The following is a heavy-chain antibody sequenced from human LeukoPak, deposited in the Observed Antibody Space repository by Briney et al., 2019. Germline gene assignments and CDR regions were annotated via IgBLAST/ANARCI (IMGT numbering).Heavy chain of an antibody. CDR3: AKMDARTTAMRAMDV. D-gene: IGHD5-18*01. V-gene: IGHV3-23*01. Sequence: PGASLRLSCAASGFTFSSYAMSWVRLAPGKGLEWVSGISGSGGTTYYADSVKGRFTISRDNSQSTLYLQMNGLRADDTAVYYCAKMDARTTAMRAMDVWGQGTTVTVSS. J-gene: IGHJ6*02. CDR2: ISGSGGTT. CDR1: GFTFSSYA.